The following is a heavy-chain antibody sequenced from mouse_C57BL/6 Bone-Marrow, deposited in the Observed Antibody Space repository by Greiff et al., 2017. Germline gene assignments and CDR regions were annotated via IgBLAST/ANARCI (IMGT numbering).Heavy chain of an antibody. CDR2: IHPNSGST. D-gene: IGHD2-5*01. CDR1: GYTFTSYW. CDR3: ARKNYSNLYWYCDV. Sequence: QVQLQQPGAELVKPGASVKLSCKASGYTFTSYWMHWVKQRPGQGLEWIGMIHPNSGSTNYNEKFKSKATLTVDKSSSTAYMQLSSLTSEDSAVYDCARKNYSNLYWYCDVWGTGTTVTVSS. J-gene: IGHJ1*03. V-gene: IGHV1-64*01.